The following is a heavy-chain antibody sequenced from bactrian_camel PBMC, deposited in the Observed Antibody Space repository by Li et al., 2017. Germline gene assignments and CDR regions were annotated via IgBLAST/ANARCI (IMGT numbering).Heavy chain of an antibody. Sequence: VQLVESGGGSVQAGGSLTLSCAGSVYTYSSDCVGWFRQAPGKEREGVASTWTGGGDAYYASSAKGRFILSRDPDKRTLHLQMDDLKTDDTATYYCAACRVVDDSMRHWGQGTQVTVS. CDR2: TWTGGGDA. CDR3: AACRVVDDSMRH. J-gene: IGHJ4*01. V-gene: IGHV3S40*01. CDR1: VYTYSSDC. D-gene: IGHD1*01.